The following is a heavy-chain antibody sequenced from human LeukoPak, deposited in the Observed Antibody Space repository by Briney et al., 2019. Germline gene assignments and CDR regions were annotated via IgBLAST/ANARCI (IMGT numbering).Heavy chain of an antibody. D-gene: IGHD3/OR15-3a*01. Sequence: PGGSLRLSSAASGFTFSDYYMSWIRQAPGKGLEWVSYISSSGSTIYYADSVKGRFTISRDNAKNSLYLQMNSLRAEDTAVYYCARDDSWTGTTANFDYWGQGTLVTVSS. J-gene: IGHJ4*02. V-gene: IGHV3-11*01. CDR3: ARDDSWTGTTANFDY. CDR1: GFTFSDYY. CDR2: ISSSGSTI.